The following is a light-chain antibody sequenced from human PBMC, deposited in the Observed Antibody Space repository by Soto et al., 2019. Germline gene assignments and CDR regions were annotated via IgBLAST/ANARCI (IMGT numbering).Light chain of an antibody. V-gene: IGKV3-11*01. Sequence: EIVLTQSPATLSLSPGERATLFCRASQSISTYLAWYQQKSGQAPRLLIYDASNRATGIPARFSGGGSGTDFTLTVSSLEPEDLAVYYCQQRSNWPPTFGQGTKLEI. J-gene: IGKJ2*01. CDR2: DAS. CDR1: QSISTY. CDR3: QQRSNWPPT.